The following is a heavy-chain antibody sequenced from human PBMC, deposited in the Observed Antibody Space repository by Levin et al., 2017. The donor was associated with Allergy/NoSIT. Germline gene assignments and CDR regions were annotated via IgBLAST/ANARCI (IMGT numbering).Heavy chain of an antibody. Sequence: SETLSLTCALSGDSFSDYLWTWVRQPPGKGLEWIGEINRSGGTISRPSLKGRVTISIDTSTKQVYLKMVSLTAADTATYYCAGGYYHRRLPARSWGQGTVVTVSS. CDR2: INRSGGT. V-gene: IGHV4-34*01. J-gene: IGHJ5*02. D-gene: IGHD2-2*01. CDR1: GDSFSDYL. CDR3: AGGYYHRRLPARS.